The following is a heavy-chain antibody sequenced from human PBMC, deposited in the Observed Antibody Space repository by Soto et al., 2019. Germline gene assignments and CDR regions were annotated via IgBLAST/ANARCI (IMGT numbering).Heavy chain of an antibody. CDR3: ARALTRLPTFDI. Sequence: ASVKVSCKASGYTYTSYAMHWVRQAPGQRLEWMGWINAGNGNTKYSQKFQGRVTITRDTSASTAYMELSSVRSEDTAVYYCARALTRLPTFDIWGQGTMVTVS. CDR2: INAGNGNT. D-gene: IGHD4-17*01. J-gene: IGHJ3*02. CDR1: GYTYTSYA. V-gene: IGHV1-3*01.